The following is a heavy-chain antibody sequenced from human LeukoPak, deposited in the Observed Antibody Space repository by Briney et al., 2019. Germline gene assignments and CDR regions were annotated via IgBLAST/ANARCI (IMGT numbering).Heavy chain of an antibody. D-gene: IGHD3-10*01. CDR1: GFTFSDYP. J-gene: IGHJ6*04. CDR2: ISSSSTYI. Sequence: GGSLRLSCAASGFTFSDYPMNWVRQAPGKGLEWVSSISSSSTYIYSADSMKGRFTISRDNAKDSLYLQMNSLRAEDTAVYYCAREWNYYGSGIMDVWGKGTTVTVSS. CDR3: AREWNYYGSGIMDV. V-gene: IGHV3-21*01.